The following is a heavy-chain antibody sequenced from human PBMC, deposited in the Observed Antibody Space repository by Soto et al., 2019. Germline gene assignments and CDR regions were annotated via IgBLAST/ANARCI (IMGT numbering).Heavy chain of an antibody. Sequence: SETLSLTCTVSGGSISSSSYYWGWIRQPPGKGLEWIGSIYYSGSSYYNPSLKSRVTISVDTSKNQLSLKLSSVTAADTAVYYCARENGRNYYDSSGYYYYGMDVWGQGTTVTVSS. CDR3: ARENGRNYYDSSGYYYYGMDV. CDR1: GGSISSSSYY. D-gene: IGHD3-22*01. CDR2: IYYSGSS. J-gene: IGHJ6*02. V-gene: IGHV4-39*07.